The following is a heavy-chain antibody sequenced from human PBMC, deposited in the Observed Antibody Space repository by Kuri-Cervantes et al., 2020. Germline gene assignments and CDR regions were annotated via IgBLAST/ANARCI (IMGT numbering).Heavy chain of an antibody. CDR2: FDPEDGET. V-gene: IGHV1-24*01. CDR1: GYTLTELS. Sequence: ASVKVSCKVSGYTLTELSMHWVRQAPGKGLEWMGGFDPEDGETIYAQKFQGGVTMTEDTSTDTAYMELRSLRSDDTAVYYCAREAQPVAGPTIDYWGQGTLVTVSS. D-gene: IGHD6-19*01. CDR3: AREAQPVAGPTIDY. J-gene: IGHJ4*02.